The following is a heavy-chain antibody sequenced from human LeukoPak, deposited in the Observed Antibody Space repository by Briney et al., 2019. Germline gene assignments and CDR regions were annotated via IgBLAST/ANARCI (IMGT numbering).Heavy chain of an antibody. CDR1: GGSISSGGYY. Sequence: PSETLSLTCTVSGGSISSGGYYWSWIRQPPGEGLEWIGYIYYSGSTNYNPSLKSRVTISVDTSKNQFSLKLSSVTAADTAVYYCARSWSQEFDIWGQGTMVTVSS. CDR2: IYYSGST. V-gene: IGHV4-61*08. J-gene: IGHJ3*02. CDR3: ARSWSQEFDI. D-gene: IGHD6-13*01.